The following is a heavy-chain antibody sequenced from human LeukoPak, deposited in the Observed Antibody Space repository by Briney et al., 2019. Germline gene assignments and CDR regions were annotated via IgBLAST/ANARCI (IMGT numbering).Heavy chain of an antibody. CDR1: GFTFSNHW. J-gene: IGHJ4*02. CDR2: INSDGIST. CDR3: ARLGVGAIYFDY. Sequence: PGGSLRLSCAASGFTFSNHWMHWVRQAPGKGLEWVSRINSDGISTTYADSVKGRFTISRDNAKNTLYLQMNSLRAEDTAVYYCARLGVGAIYFDYWGQGTLVTVSS. D-gene: IGHD1-26*01. V-gene: IGHV3-74*01.